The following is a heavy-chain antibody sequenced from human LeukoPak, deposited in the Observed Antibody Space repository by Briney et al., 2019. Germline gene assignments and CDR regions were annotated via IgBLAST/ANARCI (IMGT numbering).Heavy chain of an antibody. J-gene: IGHJ4*02. CDR3: ARQVIIAVAGRKDY. CDR2: IYYSGST. D-gene: IGHD6-19*01. Sequence: PSETLSLTCTVSGVSISSSSYYWGWIRQPPGRGLERIGSIYYSGSTYYNPSLKSRVTISVDTSKNQFSLKLSSVTAADTAVYYCARQVIIAVAGRKDYWGQGTLVTVSS. CDR1: GVSISSSSYY. V-gene: IGHV4-39*01.